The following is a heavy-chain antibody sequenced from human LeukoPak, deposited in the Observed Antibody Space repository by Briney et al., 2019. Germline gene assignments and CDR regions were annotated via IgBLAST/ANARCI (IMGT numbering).Heavy chain of an antibody. V-gene: IGHV3-30*18. J-gene: IGHJ4*02. Sequence: PGGSLRLSCAASGFTFSSYGMHWVRQAPGKGLEWVAVISYDGSNKYYADSVEGRFTISRDNSKNTLYLQMNSLRAEDTAVCYCAKDSGGAMAKYYFDYWGQGTLVTVSS. D-gene: IGHD5-18*01. CDR2: ISYDGSNK. CDR1: GFTFSSYG. CDR3: AKDSGGAMAKYYFDY.